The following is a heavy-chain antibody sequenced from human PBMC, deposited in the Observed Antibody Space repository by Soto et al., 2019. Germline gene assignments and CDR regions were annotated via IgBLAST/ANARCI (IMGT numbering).Heavy chain of an antibody. J-gene: IGHJ6*02. D-gene: IGHD3-10*01. CDR2: IVVGSGHT. Sequence: VEGFCKGSWFHFSSSSVRWGRQGPGERLEWIGWIVVGSGHTNCAEKFHERVTITRDMSTSTAYMEVSSLRSEDTAVYYCAATLDSGSGSGYYGMDVWGHGTTVTVSS. CDR1: WFHFSSSS. V-gene: IGHV1-58*01. CDR3: AATLDSGSGSGYYGMDV.